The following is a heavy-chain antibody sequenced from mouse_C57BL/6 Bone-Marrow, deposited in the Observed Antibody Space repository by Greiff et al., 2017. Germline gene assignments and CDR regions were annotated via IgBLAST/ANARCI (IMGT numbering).Heavy chain of an antibody. D-gene: IGHD2-4*01. CDR1: GYTFTDYT. J-gene: IGHJ2*01. Sequence: EVKLQESGPELVKPGASVKISCMASGYTFTDYTMEWVQQSHGKSLEWIGDIHPNNGGTIYNEKFKGKATLTVDKSSSTAYMELSSLTSEDTAVYYCARSLYYYDGFDYWGQGTTLTVSS. V-gene: IGHV1-18*01. CDR2: IHPNNGGT. CDR3: ARSLYYYDGFDY.